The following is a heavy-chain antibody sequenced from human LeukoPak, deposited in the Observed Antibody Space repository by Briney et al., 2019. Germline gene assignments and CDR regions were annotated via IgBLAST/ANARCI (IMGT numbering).Heavy chain of an antibody. CDR2: ISGSGGST. V-gene: IGHV3-23*01. Sequence: GGSLRLSCAAAGFTFSSYAMSWVRQAPGKGLEWVSAISGSGGSTYYADSVKRRFTISRANSKNTLYLQMNSLRAEDTAVYYCAKPAYDYGERGVFDYWGQGTLVTISS. CDR3: AKPAYDYGERGVFDY. J-gene: IGHJ4*02. CDR1: GFTFSSYA. D-gene: IGHD4-17*01.